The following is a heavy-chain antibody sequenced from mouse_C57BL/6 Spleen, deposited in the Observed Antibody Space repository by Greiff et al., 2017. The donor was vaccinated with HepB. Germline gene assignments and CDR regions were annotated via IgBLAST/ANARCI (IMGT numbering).Heavy chain of an antibody. CDR2: ISYDGSN. Sequence: EVHLVESGPGLVKPSQSLSLTCSVTGYSITSGYYWNWIRQFPGNKLEWMGYISYDGSNNYNPSLKNRISITRDTSKNQFFLKLNSVTTEDTATYYCARTVVATDYAMDYWGQGTSVTVSS. CDR1: GYSITSGYY. D-gene: IGHD1-1*01. J-gene: IGHJ4*01. V-gene: IGHV3-6*01. CDR3: ARTVVATDYAMDY.